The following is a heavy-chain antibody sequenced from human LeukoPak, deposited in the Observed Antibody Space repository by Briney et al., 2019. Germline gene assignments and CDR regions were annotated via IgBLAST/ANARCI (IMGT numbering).Heavy chain of an antibody. V-gene: IGHV1-46*01. J-gene: IGHJ6*03. D-gene: IGHD3-10*01. Sequence: ASVKVSCKASGYTYTSYYMHWVRQAPGQGLEWMGIINPSGGSTSYAQKFQGRVTMTRDTSTSTVYMELSSLRSEDTAVYYCASGLWFGEFNCYYMDVWGKGTTVTVSS. CDR3: ASGLWFGEFNCYYMDV. CDR2: INPSGGST. CDR1: GYTYTSYY.